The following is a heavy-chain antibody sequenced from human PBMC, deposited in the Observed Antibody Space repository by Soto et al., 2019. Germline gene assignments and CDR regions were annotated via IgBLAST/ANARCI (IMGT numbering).Heavy chain of an antibody. Sequence: AGGSLRLSCAASGFTFSGSVMHWVRQASGKGLEWVGRIRSKANNYATAYAVSVKGRFTISRDDSRNTAYLQMNSLKTEDTAVFYCARGVYDFWSGHPKGLDYWGQGTVVTVSS. V-gene: IGHV3-73*01. D-gene: IGHD3-3*01. CDR2: IRSKANNYAT. CDR3: ARGVYDFWSGHPKGLDY. CDR1: GFTFSGSV. J-gene: IGHJ4*02.